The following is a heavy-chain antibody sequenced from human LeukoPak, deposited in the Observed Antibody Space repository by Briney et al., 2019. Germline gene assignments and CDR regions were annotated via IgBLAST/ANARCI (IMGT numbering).Heavy chain of an antibody. CDR1: GYTFTSYG. Sequence: ASVKVSCKASGYTFTSYGLTWVRQAPGQGLEWMGWISTYNGNTNSAQKLQGRVTMTTDTSTSTAYMELRSLRSDDTAIYYCARDSGDGYNYLDYWGQGTLVTVSS. CDR3: ARDSGDGYNYLDY. D-gene: IGHD5-24*01. J-gene: IGHJ4*02. V-gene: IGHV1-18*01. CDR2: ISTYNGNT.